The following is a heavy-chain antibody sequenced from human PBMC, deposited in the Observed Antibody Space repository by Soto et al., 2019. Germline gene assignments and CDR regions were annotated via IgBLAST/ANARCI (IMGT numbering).Heavy chain of an antibody. V-gene: IGHV1-2*02. CDR2: IYPKSGGT. J-gene: IGHJ4*02. D-gene: IGHD4-17*01. CDR3: ARRALTAVTTVGLDS. Sequence: ASVKVSCKASGYTFTGHYIHWVRQVPGQGLEWMGWIYPKSGGTKYAQKFQGRVTMTRDTSISTVYMDLSRLRFDDTAVYYCARRALTAVTTVGLDSWGQGAPVTVS. CDR1: GYTFTGHY.